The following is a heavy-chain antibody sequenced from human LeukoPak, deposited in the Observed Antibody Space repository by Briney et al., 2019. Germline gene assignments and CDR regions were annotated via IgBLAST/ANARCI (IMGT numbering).Heavy chain of an antibody. CDR2: IYYTGST. D-gene: IGHD3-3*01. J-gene: IGHJ4*02. V-gene: IGHV4-31*03. CDR1: GASISSGGYS. CDR3: ARTIAIFGALGYFDY. Sequence: PSETLSLTCTVSGASISSGGYSWRWVRQHPGKGLEWIVCIYYTGSTYYNPSLERRLTVSVATSNNQFSLKVTSVTAADTAVYFCARTIAIFGALGYFDYWGQGTLVTVSS.